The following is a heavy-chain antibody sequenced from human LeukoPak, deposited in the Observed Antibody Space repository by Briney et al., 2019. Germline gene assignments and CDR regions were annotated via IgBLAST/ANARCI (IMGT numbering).Heavy chain of an antibody. CDR3: AHDTHTFGRRLS. CDR1: GGSISSYYW. V-gene: IGHV2-5*08. Sequence: TLSLTCTVSGGSISSYYWSWIRQPPGKALEWLALIYWDDDKRYSPSLKSRLTITKDTSKNQVVLTMTNMDPVDTGRYYCAHDTHTFGRRLSWGQGTLVTVSS. CDR2: IYWDDDK. D-gene: IGHD3-16*01. J-gene: IGHJ5*02.